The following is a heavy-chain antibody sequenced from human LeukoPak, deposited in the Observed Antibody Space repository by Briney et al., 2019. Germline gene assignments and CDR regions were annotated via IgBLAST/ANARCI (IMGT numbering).Heavy chain of an antibody. J-gene: IGHJ4*02. CDR3: AKGGTTVANVYDY. D-gene: IGHD4-23*01. CDR2: ISGSGMST. CDR1: GFTFSSYS. Sequence: GRSLRLSCAASGFTFSSYSMNWVRQAPGKGLEWVSSISGSGMSTYYADSVKGRFTISRDTSRNTLDLRINSLRAEDTAIYYCAKGGTTVANVYDYWGQGTLVTVSS. V-gene: IGHV3-23*01.